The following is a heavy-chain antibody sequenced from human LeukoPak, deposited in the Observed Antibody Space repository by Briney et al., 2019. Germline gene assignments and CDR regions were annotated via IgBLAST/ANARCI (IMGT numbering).Heavy chain of an antibody. Sequence: PSETLSLTCTVSGGSISGSSSYWGWIRQPPGEGLEWIGNILYSGTTYYSPSLKSRVTISVDTSKNLFSMKLSSVTAADTAVYYCARHSDRLGFAMDVWGQGTTVTVSS. CDR2: ILYSGTT. D-gene: IGHD1-26*01. J-gene: IGHJ6*02. CDR1: GGSISGSSSY. CDR3: ARHSDRLGFAMDV. V-gene: IGHV4-39*01.